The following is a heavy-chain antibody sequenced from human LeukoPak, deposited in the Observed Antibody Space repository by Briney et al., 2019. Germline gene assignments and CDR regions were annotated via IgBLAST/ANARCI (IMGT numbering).Heavy chain of an antibody. J-gene: IGHJ4*02. V-gene: IGHV4-59*08. Sequence: SETLSLTCTVSGGSISSSYWSWIQQPPGKGLEWIGYIYYSGSTNYNPSLKSRVTISVDTSKNQFSLKLSSVTAADTAVYYCARHSSSWYLDYRGQGTLVTVSS. CDR1: GGSISSSY. D-gene: IGHD6-13*01. CDR2: IYYSGST. CDR3: ARHSSSWYLDY.